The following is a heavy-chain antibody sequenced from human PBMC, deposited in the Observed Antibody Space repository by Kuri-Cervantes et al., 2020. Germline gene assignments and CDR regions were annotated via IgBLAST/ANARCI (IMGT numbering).Heavy chain of an antibody. V-gene: IGHV4-39*02. CDR3: ARLLYSGYDDHGGNDY. Sequence: GSLRLSCTVSGGSINSISHYWGWIRQPPGKGLEWIGTIYYSGSTYYNPSFKSRVTISVDRSRNHFSLELSAVIAADTAVYYCARLLYSGYDDHGGNDYWGQGTLVTVSS. CDR2: IYYSGST. CDR1: GGSINSISHY. D-gene: IGHD5-12*01. J-gene: IGHJ4*02.